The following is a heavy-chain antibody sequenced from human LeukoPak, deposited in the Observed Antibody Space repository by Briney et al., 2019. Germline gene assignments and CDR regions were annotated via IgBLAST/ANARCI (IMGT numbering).Heavy chain of an antibody. CDR1: GYSFSNFD. CDR3: ARSRRGYYMDV. CDR2: LDPHSGDT. Sequence: ASLKVSCKASGYSFSNFDINWVRQAAGQGPKWMGRLDPHSGDTDYVQKFQGRVIMTKNTSINTAYLELRSLTSEDTAVYYCARSRRGYYMDVWGRGTTVTVSS. V-gene: IGHV1-8*01. D-gene: IGHD3-10*01. J-gene: IGHJ6*03.